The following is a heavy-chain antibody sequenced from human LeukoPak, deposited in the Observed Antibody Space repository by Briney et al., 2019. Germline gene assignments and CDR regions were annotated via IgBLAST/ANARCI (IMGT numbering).Heavy chain of an antibody. J-gene: IGHJ4*02. D-gene: IGHD5-18*01. CDR1: GFTVSSNY. CDR2: IYSGGST. Sequence: PGGSLRLSCAASGFTVSSNYMSWVRQAPGKGLEWASVIYSGGSTYYADSVKGRFTISRDNSKNTLYLQMNSLRAEDTAVYYCARDSSYGFYYFDYWGQGTLVTVSS. V-gene: IGHV3-66*02. CDR3: ARDSSYGFYYFDY.